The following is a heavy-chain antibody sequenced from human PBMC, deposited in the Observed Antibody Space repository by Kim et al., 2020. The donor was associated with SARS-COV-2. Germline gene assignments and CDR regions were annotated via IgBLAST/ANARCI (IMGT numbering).Heavy chain of an antibody. CDR2: ISDDGKDK. J-gene: IGHJ1*01. V-gene: IGHV3-30*04. Sequence: GGSLRLSCAASGFTFSDYSLHWVRQAPGKGLEWVAAISDDGKDKYYADSVKGRFTISRDNSKKMLNLRINSLRVEDTATYYCATDYCTNNVTCHLGRNFQDWGQGTLLTVSS. CDR3: ATDYCTNNVTCHLGRNFQD. CDR1: GFTFSDYS. D-gene: IGHD2-8*01.